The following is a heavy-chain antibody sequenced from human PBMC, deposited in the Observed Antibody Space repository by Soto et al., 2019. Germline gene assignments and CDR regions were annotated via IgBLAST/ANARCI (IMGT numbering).Heavy chain of an antibody. CDR3: ARDQTTGYYDSSGFDY. Sequence: PGGSLRLSCAASGFTFSNYEMHWVRQAPGKGLEYVSGISNNGAHTDYAKSVKGRFTISRDNSKNTLYLQMSSLRAEDTAVYYCARDQTTGYYDSSGFDYWGQGTLVTVSS. J-gene: IGHJ4*02. CDR1: GFTFSNYE. CDR2: ISNNGAHT. D-gene: IGHD3-22*01. V-gene: IGHV3-64*01.